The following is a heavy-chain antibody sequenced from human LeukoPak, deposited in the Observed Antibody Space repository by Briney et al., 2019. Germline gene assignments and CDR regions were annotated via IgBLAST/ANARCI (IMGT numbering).Heavy chain of an antibody. V-gene: IGHV1-18*01. CDR2: ISAYNGNT. CDR1: GYTFTSYG. J-gene: IGHJ3*02. Sequence: ASVKVSCKASGYTFTSYGISWVRQAPGQGLEWMGWISAYNGNTNYAQKLQGRVTMTTGTSTSTAYMELRSLRSDDTAVYYCARDRPYYDILTGYYDAFDIWGQGTMVTVSS. D-gene: IGHD3-9*01. CDR3: ARDRPYYDILTGYYDAFDI.